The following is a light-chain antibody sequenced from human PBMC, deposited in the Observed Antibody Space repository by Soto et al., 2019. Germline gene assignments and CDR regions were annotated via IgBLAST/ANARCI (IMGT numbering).Light chain of an antibody. CDR1: QGVSRK. Sequence: DIVVTPSPATLSVAPGERVTFSFSASQGVSRKLAWYQHKPGQAPRLLIYGASSRASGIPDRFSGSGSGTDFTLTISRVEPEDFAVYYCQQFRSSPLTFGGGTKVDIK. CDR2: GAS. J-gene: IGKJ4*01. V-gene: IGKV3-20*01. CDR3: QQFRSSPLT.